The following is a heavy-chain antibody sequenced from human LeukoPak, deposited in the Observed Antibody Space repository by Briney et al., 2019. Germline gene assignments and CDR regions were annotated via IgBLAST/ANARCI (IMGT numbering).Heavy chain of an antibody. CDR2: VYYSGST. CDR1: GDSISDYY. V-gene: IGHV4-59*08. D-gene: IGHD3-10*01. Sequence: SETLSLTCTISGDSISDYYWSWIRQPPGKGLEWIGYVYYSGSTKYNPSLNSRVTISSDTSKKQLSLKVTSVTAADTAVYYCARRRAVPGHYYFDYWGQGILVTVSS. CDR3: ARRRAVPGHYYFDY. J-gene: IGHJ4*02.